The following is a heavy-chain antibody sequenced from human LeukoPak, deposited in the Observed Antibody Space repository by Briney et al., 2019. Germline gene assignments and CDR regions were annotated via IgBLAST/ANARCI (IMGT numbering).Heavy chain of an antibody. D-gene: IGHD1-26*01. J-gene: IGHJ3*02. V-gene: IGHV3-53*01. CDR2: IYSDSST. Sequence: PGGSLRLSCAASGFSVRSNYMSWVRQAPGKGLEWVSVIYSDSSTHYAESVKGRFTISRDNSKNTLYLQMNSLRAEDTAVYYCAKDERWELPRAFDIWGQGTMVTVSS. CDR3: AKDERWELPRAFDI. CDR1: GFSVRSNY.